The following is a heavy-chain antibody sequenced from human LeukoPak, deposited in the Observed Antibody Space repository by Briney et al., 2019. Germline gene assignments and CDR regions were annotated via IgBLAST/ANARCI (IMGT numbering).Heavy chain of an antibody. CDR3: ARGGEYYGSGSYEV. J-gene: IGHJ6*02. Sequence: ASVKVSCKASGFTFSNSAMQWVRQARGQRLEWIGWIVVGSGDTSYAQKFQGRVTISRDMSTSTAYMDLSSLRSEDTAVYYCARGGEYYGSGSYEVWGQGTTVTVSS. CDR1: GFTFSNSA. CDR2: IVVGSGDT. D-gene: IGHD3-10*01. V-gene: IGHV1-58*02.